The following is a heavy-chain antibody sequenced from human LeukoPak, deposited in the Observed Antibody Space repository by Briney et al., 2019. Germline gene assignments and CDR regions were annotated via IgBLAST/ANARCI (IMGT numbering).Heavy chain of an antibody. CDR2: IYVDGST. J-gene: IGHJ5*02. D-gene: IGHD3-10*01. V-gene: IGHV4-4*07. CDR3: VREDRASGRGLDP. CDR1: GGSISTYY. Sequence: PSETLSLTCTVSGGSISTYYWSWIRQAAGKGLEWIGRIYVDGSTNYNPSLKSRVTMSVDTSKNQFSLNLSSVTAADTAVYYCVREDRASGRGLDPWGQGTLVTVSS.